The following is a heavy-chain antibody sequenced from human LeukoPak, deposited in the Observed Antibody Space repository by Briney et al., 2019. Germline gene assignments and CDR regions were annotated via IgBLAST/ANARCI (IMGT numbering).Heavy chain of an antibody. V-gene: IGHV1-2*02. CDR3: ARVGISAADF. CDR2: MNPNSGDT. CDR1: GYTFTSYY. J-gene: IGHJ4*02. D-gene: IGHD6-13*01. Sequence: GASVKVSCKASGYTFTSYYMHWVRQAPGQGLEWVGWMNPNSGDTNYAQKFQGRVTMTRDTSISTAYMDLSRLRSDDTAAYYCARVGISAADFWGQGTLVTVSS.